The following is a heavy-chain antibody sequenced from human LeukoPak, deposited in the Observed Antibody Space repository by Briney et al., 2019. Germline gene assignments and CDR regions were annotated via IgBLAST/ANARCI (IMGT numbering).Heavy chain of an antibody. V-gene: IGHV4-34*01. D-gene: IGHD1-14*01. J-gene: IGHJ3*02. CDR3: ARRKRAFDI. CDR1: GGSFSGYY. Sequence: PSETLSLTCAVYGGSFSGYYWSWIRQPPGKGLEWIGEINHSGSTYYNPSLKSRVTISVDTSKNQFSLKLSSVTAADTAVYYCARRKRAFDIWGQGTMVTVSS. CDR2: INHSGST.